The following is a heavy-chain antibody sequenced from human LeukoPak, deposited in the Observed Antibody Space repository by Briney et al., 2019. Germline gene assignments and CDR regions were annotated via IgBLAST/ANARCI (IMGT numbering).Heavy chain of an antibody. CDR1: GFTFSSYG. D-gene: IGHD1-26*01. CDR3: AKTLRVGYYYYYMDV. J-gene: IGHJ6*03. CDR2: ISYDGSNK. V-gene: IGHV3-30*18. Sequence: GGSLRLSRAASGFTFSSYGMHWVRQAPGKGLEWVAVISYDGSNKYYADSVKGRSTISRDNSKNTLYLQMNSLRAEDTAVYYCAKTLRVGYYYYYMDVWGKGTTVTVSS.